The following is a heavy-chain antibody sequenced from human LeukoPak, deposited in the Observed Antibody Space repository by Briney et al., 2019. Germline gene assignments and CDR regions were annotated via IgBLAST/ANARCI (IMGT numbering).Heavy chain of an antibody. D-gene: IGHD4/OR15-4a*01. Sequence: GGSLRLSCAASGFTFSTYAMSWVRQAPGKGLEWVSAISANGGSTHYSDSVKGRFTISRDNTKNTLYLRMNSLRAEDTAVYYCARRAGAYSHPYDYWGQGTLVTVSS. J-gene: IGHJ4*02. CDR2: ISANGGST. CDR3: ARRAGAYSHPYDY. CDR1: GFTFSTYA. V-gene: IGHV3-23*01.